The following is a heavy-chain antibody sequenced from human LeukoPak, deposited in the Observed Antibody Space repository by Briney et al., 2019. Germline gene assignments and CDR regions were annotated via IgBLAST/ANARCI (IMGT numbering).Heavy chain of an antibody. CDR2: INAGNGNT. CDR3: ARDFSGYYYYFDY. Sequence: ASVKVSCKASGYTFTSYAMHWVRQAPGQRLEWMGWINAGNGNTKYSQKFQGRVTITRDTSASTAYMELSSLRSEDTAVYYCARDFSGYYYYFDYWGLGTLVTVSS. J-gene: IGHJ4*02. D-gene: IGHD3-22*01. CDR1: GYTFTSYA. V-gene: IGHV1-3*01.